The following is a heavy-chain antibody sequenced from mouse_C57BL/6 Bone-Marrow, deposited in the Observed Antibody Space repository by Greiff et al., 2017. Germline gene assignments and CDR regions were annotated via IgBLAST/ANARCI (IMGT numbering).Heavy chain of an antibody. V-gene: IGHV1-54*01. J-gene: IGHJ3*01. Sequence: VQLQQSGAELVRPGTSVKVSCKASGYAFTNYLIDWVKQRPGQGLEWIGVINPGSGGTNYNEKFKGKATLTADKSSSTAYMQLSSLTSEDSAVYVCARSKNGGSWFAYWGQGTLVTVSA. CDR2: INPGSGGT. CDR3: ARSKNGGSWFAY. CDR1: GYAFTNYL. D-gene: IGHD3-1*01.